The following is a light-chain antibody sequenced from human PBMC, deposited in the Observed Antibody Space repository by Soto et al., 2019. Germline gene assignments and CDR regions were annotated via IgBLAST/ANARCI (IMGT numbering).Light chain of an antibody. CDR2: GAS. CDR1: QSVCSGY. Sequence: EIALTQSPGTLSLSPGERATLSCRASQSVCSGYLAWDQQKPGQAPRLLIYGASGRATGIPDRFSGSGSGTDFALTISRLEPEDFAVYYCQQYGSSPRSVGQGTKVEIK. CDR3: QQYGSSPRS. J-gene: IGKJ1*01. V-gene: IGKV3-20*01.